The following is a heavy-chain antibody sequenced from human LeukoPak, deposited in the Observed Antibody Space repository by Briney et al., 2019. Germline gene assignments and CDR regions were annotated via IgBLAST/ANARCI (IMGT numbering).Heavy chain of an antibody. CDR3: ARDVPYYYDSSGYPGAFDI. CDR1: GGSISSYY. V-gene: IGHV4-4*07. CDR2: IYTSGST. J-gene: IGHJ3*02. Sequence: SETLSLTCTVSGGSISSYYWSWIRQPPGKGLEWIGRIYTSGSTNYNPSLKSRVTMSVDTSKNQFSLKLSSVTAADTAVYYCARDVPYYYDSSGYPGAFDIWGQGTMVTVSS. D-gene: IGHD3-22*01.